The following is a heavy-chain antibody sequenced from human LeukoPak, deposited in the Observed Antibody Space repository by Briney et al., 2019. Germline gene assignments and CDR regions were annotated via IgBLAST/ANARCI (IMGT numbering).Heavy chain of an antibody. D-gene: IGHD3-22*01. Sequence: WGSLRLSCAASDFTVSSNYMSWVRQAPGKGLEWVSVIYSGGSTYYADSVKGRFTISRDNSKNTLYLQMNSLRAEDTAVYYCASRDYYDSSGYYDAFDIWGQGTMVTVSS. J-gene: IGHJ3*02. CDR2: IYSGGST. CDR1: DFTVSSNY. V-gene: IGHV3-53*01. CDR3: ASRDYYDSSGYYDAFDI.